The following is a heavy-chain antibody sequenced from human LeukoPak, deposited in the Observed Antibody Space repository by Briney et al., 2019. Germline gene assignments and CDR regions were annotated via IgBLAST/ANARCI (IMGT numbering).Heavy chain of an antibody. Sequence: PGGSLRLSCAASGFTFSSYGMHWVRQAPGKGLEWVALIWYDGNNKYYADSVKGRFTISRDNSKNTLYLQLNSLRAEDTAVYYCARQGSRGSGDYYYGMDVWGQGTTVTVSS. V-gene: IGHV3-33*01. CDR3: ARQGSRGSGDYYYGMDV. CDR2: IWYDGNNK. D-gene: IGHD3-10*01. J-gene: IGHJ6*02. CDR1: GFTFSSYG.